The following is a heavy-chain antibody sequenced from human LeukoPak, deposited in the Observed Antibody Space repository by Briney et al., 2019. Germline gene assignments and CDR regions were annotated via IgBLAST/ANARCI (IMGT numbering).Heavy chain of an antibody. CDR1: GFTFSNYW. J-gene: IGHJ6*03. CDR2: ISSSSSYI. Sequence: GSLRLSCAASGFTFSNYWMTWVRQAPGKGLGWVSSISSSSSYIYYADSVKGRFTISRDNAKNSLYLQMNSLRAEDTAVYYCARDPGSSSRFPVYYYYYYYMDVWGKGTTVTVSS. V-gene: IGHV3-21*01. CDR3: ARDPGSSSRFPVYYYYYYYMDV. D-gene: IGHD6-6*01.